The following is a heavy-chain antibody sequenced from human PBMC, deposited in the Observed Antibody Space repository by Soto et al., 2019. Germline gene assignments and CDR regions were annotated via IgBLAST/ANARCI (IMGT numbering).Heavy chain of an antibody. D-gene: IGHD6-6*01. CDR1: GFTFSDYG. CDR3: AKEMYPRTVLDSSSPWGDY. CDR2: MSYAGTYK. V-gene: IGHV3-30*18. J-gene: IGHJ4*02. Sequence: QVQLVESGGGVVQPGRSLRLSCAVSGFTFSDYGMHCVRQAPGKGLEWVAVMSYAGTYKYYADSVKGRFTISRDLSGNTLFLQMNSLRLEDTAVYFCAKEMYPRTVLDSSSPWGDYWGQGTLVTVSS.